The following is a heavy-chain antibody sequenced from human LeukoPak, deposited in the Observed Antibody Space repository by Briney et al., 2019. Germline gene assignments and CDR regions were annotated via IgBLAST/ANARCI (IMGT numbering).Heavy chain of an antibody. D-gene: IGHD2-2*02. CDR2: IYYSGST. CDR1: GGSISSGDYY. J-gene: IGHJ6*03. CDR3: ARGYCSSTSCYKKGGGYYYMDV. V-gene: IGHV4-30-4*01. Sequence: PSETLSLTCTVSGGSISSGDYYWSWIRQPPGKGLEWIGYIYYSGSTYYNPSLKSRVTISVDTSKNQFSLKLSSVTAADTAVYYCARGYCSSTSCYKKGGGYYYMDVWGKGTTVTVSS.